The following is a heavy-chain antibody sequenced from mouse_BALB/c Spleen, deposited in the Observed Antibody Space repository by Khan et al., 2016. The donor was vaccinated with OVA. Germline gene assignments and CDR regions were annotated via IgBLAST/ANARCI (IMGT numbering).Heavy chain of an antibody. J-gene: IGHJ2*01. Sequence: QVQLKQSGAELAKPGASVKMSCTASGYTFTSYWMHWIKQRPGQGLEWIGYINPTSGYTDYTQTFKDKATLTADKSSSTAYMQLSSLTSDDSAVYYCARDRIDYWGQGTALTVSS. CDR1: GYTFTSYW. CDR3: ARDRIDY. V-gene: IGHV1-7*01. CDR2: INPTSGYT.